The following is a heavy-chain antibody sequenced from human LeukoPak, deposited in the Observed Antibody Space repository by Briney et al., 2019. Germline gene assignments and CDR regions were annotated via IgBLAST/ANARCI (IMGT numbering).Heavy chain of an antibody. CDR1: GFTFSNYA. Sequence: PGGSLRLSCAASGFTFSNYAMMWARQAPGKRLEWISSITGSGDGTYYADSVRGRFTISRDNSENTLFLQVNSLRAEDTAVYFCVKGFVHPTYYFDYWGQGTLVTVSS. D-gene: IGHD3-10*01. J-gene: IGHJ4*02. CDR2: ITGSGDGT. V-gene: IGHV3-23*01. CDR3: VKGFVHPTYYFDY.